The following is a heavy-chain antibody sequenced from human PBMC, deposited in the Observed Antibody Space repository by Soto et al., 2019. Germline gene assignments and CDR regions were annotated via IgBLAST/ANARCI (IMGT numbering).Heavy chain of an antibody. CDR1: GFTFSSYA. V-gene: IGHV3-30-3*01. D-gene: IGHD3-22*01. CDR2: ISYDGSNK. J-gene: IGHJ4*02. CDR3: ASAFNYYDSSGYPHY. Sequence: QVQLVESGGGVVQPGRSLRLSCAASGFTFSSYAMHWVRQAPGKGLEWVAVISYDGSNKYYADSVKGRFTISRDNSKNTRYLQMNRLRADDTAVYYCASAFNYYDSSGYPHYWGQGTPVTVS.